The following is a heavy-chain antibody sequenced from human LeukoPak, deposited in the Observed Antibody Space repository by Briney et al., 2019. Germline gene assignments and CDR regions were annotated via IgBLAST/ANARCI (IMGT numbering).Heavy chain of an antibody. Sequence: SETLSLTCAVYGGSFSGYYWSWIRQPPGKGLEWIGEINHSGSTNYNPSLKSRVTISVDTSKNQSSLKLSSVTAADTAVYYCARSSGYLFFHYFDYWGQGTLVTVSS. CDR1: GGSFSGYY. CDR3: ARSSGYLFFHYFDY. CDR2: INHSGST. V-gene: IGHV4-34*01. J-gene: IGHJ4*02. D-gene: IGHD5-18*01.